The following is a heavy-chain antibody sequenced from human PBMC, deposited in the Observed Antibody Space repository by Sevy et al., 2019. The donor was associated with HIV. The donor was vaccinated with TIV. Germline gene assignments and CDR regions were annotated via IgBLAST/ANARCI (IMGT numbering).Heavy chain of an antibody. CDR2: ISGSGGST. J-gene: IGHJ4*02. V-gene: IGHV3-23*01. CDR3: AKDHSGYDYYNYFDY. D-gene: IGHD5-12*01. CDR1: GFTFSSYA. Sequence: GGCLRLSCAASGFTFSSYAMSWVRQAPGKGLEWVSAISGSGGSTYYADSVKGRFTISRDNSKNTLYLQMNSLRAEDTAVYYCAKDHSGYDYYNYFDYWGQGTLVTVSS.